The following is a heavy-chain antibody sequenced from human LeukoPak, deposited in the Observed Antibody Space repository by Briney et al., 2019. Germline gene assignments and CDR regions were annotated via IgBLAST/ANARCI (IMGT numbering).Heavy chain of an antibody. J-gene: IGHJ6*03. V-gene: IGHV3-7*01. CDR1: GFTIRTYL. Sequence: GGCLRLSCAASGFTIRTYLMCWVRQAPGRGREWVANIKQDVREKYYVDVVTGRTPIPRNNATASLYLQMNSRRAEDTAVYYCAREGVPDPILLPRNYSSYSMDVWGKGTTVTVSS. CDR2: IKQDVREK. CDR3: AREGVPDPILLPRNYSSYSMDV. D-gene: IGHD2-2*01.